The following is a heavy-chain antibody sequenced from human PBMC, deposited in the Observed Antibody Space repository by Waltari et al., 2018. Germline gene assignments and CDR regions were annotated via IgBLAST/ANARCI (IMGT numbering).Heavy chain of an antibody. V-gene: IGHV3-30*18. CDR2: VSTDGATT. J-gene: IGHJ3*02. D-gene: IGHD6-13*01. CDR1: GCTFSSHG. Sequence: QVHLVESGGGVIQHGRYMRSYCAASGCTFSSHGMHWCPQTPGKGLEWVTVVSTDGATTYYANSVKGRFTISRDNSKNTLYLQMNSLILEDTAVYYCANEGAAAARFAFDIWGQGTTVIVSS. CDR3: ANEGAAAARFAFDI.